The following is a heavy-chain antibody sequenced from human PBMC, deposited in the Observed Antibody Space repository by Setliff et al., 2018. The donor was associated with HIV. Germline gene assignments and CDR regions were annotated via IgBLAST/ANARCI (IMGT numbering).Heavy chain of an antibody. D-gene: IGHD4-17*01. V-gene: IGHV1-18*01. CDR3: ARTMDYGDYEPLDY. CDR1: DYTFTNYG. CDR2: ISNYNGNT. J-gene: IGHJ4*02. Sequence: ASVKVSCKTSDYTFTNYGIYWVRQAPGQGLEWMGWISNYNGNTNYAQKFHGRVTMTTDTSTRTAYMEMRGLTYDDTAVYYCARTMDYGDYEPLDYWGQGTLVTVSS.